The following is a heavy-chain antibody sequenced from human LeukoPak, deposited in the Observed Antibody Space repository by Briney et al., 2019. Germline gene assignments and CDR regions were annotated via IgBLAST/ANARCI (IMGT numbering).Heavy chain of an antibody. J-gene: IGHJ4*02. CDR2: IYYSGST. V-gene: IGHV4-39*01. CDR3: ARRRLAAAVHSDYFDY. CDR1: GGSISSSSYY. D-gene: IGHD6-13*01. Sequence: SETLSLTCTVSGGSISSSSYYWGWIRQPPGKGLEWIGSIYYSGSTYYNPSLKSRVTISVDTSKNQFSLKLSSVTAADTAVYYCARRRLAAAVHSDYFDYWGQGTLSPSPQ.